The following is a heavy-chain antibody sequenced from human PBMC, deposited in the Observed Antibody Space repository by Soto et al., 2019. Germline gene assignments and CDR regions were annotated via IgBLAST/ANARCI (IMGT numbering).Heavy chain of an antibody. CDR2: IYYSGST. CDR1: GGSVSGGSDY. Sequence: SETLSLTCTVSGGSVSGGSDYWSWIRQPPGKGLEWIGYIYYSGSTNYNPSLKSRVTISVDTSKNQFSLKLSSVTAADPAVYYCAGDQFPTYYYYGMDVWGQGTTVTVSS. CDR3: AGDQFPTYYYYGMDV. V-gene: IGHV4-61*01. D-gene: IGHD1-26*01. J-gene: IGHJ6*02.